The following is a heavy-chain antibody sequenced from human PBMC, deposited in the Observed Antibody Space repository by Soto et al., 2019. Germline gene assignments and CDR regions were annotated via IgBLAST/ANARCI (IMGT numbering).Heavy chain of an antibody. D-gene: IGHD2-2*01. CDR3: ARGDIVVVPAASRTILGVAPYGMDV. J-gene: IGHJ6*02. CDR2: INPNSGGT. CDR1: GYTFTGYY. Sequence: GASVKVSCKASGYTFTGYYMHWLRQAPGQGLEWMGWINPNSGGTNYAQKFQGWVTMTRDTSISTAYMELSRLRSDDTAVYYCARGDIVVVPAASRTILGVAPYGMDVWGQGTTVTVSS. V-gene: IGHV1-2*04.